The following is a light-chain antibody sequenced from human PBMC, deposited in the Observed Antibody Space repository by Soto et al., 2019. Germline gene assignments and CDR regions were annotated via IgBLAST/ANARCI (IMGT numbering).Light chain of an antibody. CDR1: SSDVGGYNY. CDR3: SSYTTSSTMV. J-gene: IGLJ2*01. V-gene: IGLV2-14*01. CDR2: EVS. Sequence: QSALTQPASVSGSPGQSMTISCTGTSSDVGGYNYVSWYQQHPGKAPQLMIYEVSNRPSGVSNRFSGSKSGNTASLTISGLQAEDEADYYCSSYTTSSTMVFGGGTKMTV.